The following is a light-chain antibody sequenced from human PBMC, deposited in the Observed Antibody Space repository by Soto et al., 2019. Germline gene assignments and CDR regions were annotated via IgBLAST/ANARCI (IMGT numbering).Light chain of an antibody. CDR1: QSVRSTF. CDR2: GAS. J-gene: IGKJ2*01. Sequence: VLPQSPDTLSLSPGDRVTLSCRASQSVRSTFLAWYQQKPGQAPRLLIYGASNRATGIPDRFSGSASGTDFTPTISRLEPDDSAVYYCQQYHDSPMNTFGQGTKLEIK. CDR3: QQYHDSPMNT. V-gene: IGKV3-20*01.